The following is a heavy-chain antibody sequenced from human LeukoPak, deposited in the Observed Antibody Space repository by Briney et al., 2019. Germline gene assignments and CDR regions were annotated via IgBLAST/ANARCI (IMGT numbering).Heavy chain of an antibody. D-gene: IGHD1-26*01. CDR2: ISAYNGNT. Sequence: ASVKVSCKASGYTFTSYGISWVRQAPGQGLEWMGWISAYNGNTKYAQKFQGRVTMTTDTSTSTAYMELRSLRSDDTAVYYCARDLAIGWERNPEAFDIWGQGTMVTVSS. V-gene: IGHV1-18*01. CDR3: ARDLAIGWERNPEAFDI. J-gene: IGHJ3*02. CDR1: GYTFTSYG.